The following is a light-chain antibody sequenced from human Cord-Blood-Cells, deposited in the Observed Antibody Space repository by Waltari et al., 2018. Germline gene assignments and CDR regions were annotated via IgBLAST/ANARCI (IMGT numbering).Light chain of an antibody. CDR1: QSVSSSY. V-gene: IGKV3-20*01. CDR2: GAS. J-gene: IGKJ5*01. CDR3: QQYGSSRSIT. Sequence: EIVLTQSPGTLSLSPGERATLSCRASQSVSSSYLAWYQQKPGQAPRLLIYGASSRATGIPDRFSGSGSGTDFTLTISRLEPEDFAVYYCQQYGSSRSITFGQWTRLEIK.